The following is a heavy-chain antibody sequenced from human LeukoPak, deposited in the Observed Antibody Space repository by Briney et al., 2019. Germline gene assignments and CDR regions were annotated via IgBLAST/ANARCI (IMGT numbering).Heavy chain of an antibody. D-gene: IGHD5-12*01. CDR2: IYSGGST. V-gene: IGHV3-53*01. J-gene: IGHJ4*02. Sequence: PGGSLRLSCAASGFNVSNNYMSWVRQAAGKGLEWVSVIYSGGSTYYADSVKGRFTISRHNSKNTLYLQMNSLRAEDTAVYYCARSAGIADTIVLGYWGQGTLVTVSS. CDR1: GFNVSNNY. CDR3: ARSAGIADTIVLGY.